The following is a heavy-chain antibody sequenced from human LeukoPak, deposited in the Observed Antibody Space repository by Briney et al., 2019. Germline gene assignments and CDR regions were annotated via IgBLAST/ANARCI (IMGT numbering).Heavy chain of an antibody. Sequence: SETLSLTCTVSGGSISSYYWSWIRQPPGKGLEWSGYIYYSGSTNYNPSLKSRVTISVDTSKNQFSLKLSSVTAADTAVYYCARVGDGYNQGWFDPWGQGTLVTVSS. J-gene: IGHJ5*02. CDR2: IYYSGST. V-gene: IGHV4-59*01. CDR1: GGSISSYY. CDR3: ARVGDGYNQGWFDP. D-gene: IGHD5-24*01.